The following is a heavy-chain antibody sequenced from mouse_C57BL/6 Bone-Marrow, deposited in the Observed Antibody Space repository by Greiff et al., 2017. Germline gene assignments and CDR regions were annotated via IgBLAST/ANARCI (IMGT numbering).Heavy chain of an antibody. CDR1: GYTFTSYW. CDR2: IYPGSGST. CDR3: ARWGPYYAMDY. Sequence: QVQLQQPGAELVKPGASVKMSCKASGYTFTSYWITWVKQRPGQGLEWIGDIYPGSGSTNYNEKSKSKATLTVDTSSSTAYMQLSSLTSEDSAVYYCARWGPYYAMDYWGQGTSVTVSS. V-gene: IGHV1-55*01. J-gene: IGHJ4*01.